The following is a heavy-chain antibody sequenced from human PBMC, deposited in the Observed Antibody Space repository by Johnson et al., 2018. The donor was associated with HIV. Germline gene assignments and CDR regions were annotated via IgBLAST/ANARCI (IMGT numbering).Heavy chain of an antibody. Sequence: VQLVESGGGVVRPGGSLRLSCAASGFTFDDYGMSWVRQAPGKGLEWVSGISGSGGSTYYADSVKGLSTISRDNSNNTLFLQMNSLRADDTGVYYCAKDKFMFLDNPVDAFDVWGQGTMVTFSS. CDR1: GFTFDDYG. CDR2: ISGSGGST. D-gene: IGHD3/OR15-3a*01. CDR3: AKDKFMFLDNPVDAFDV. V-gene: IGHV3-23*04. J-gene: IGHJ3*01.